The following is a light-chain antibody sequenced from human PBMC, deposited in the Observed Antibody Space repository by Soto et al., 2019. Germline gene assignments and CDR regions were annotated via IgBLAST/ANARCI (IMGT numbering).Light chain of an antibody. CDR3: RSYTSSSTLVL. CDR2: EVS. J-gene: IGLJ2*01. Sequence: QSALTQPASVSGSPGQSITVSCTGSSSDFGDDKYVSWYQQHPGKAPKLMIYEVSNRPSGISNRFSGSKSGNTASLTISGLQAEDEADYYCRSYTSSSTLVLFGGGTKLTVL. CDR1: SSDFGDDKY. V-gene: IGLV2-14*01.